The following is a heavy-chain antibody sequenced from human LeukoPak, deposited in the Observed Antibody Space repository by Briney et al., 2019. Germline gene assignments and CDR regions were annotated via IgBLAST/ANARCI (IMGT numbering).Heavy chain of an antibody. CDR1: GGSFSGYY. J-gene: IGHJ4*02. V-gene: IGHV4-34*01. Sequence: SETLSLTCAVSGGSFSGYYWSWIRQPPGKGLEWMGQINHSGSTNYNPSLKSRVTISVDTSKNQIHLKPSSVTAAATAVYYCGRGELYASGWYGSIDYWGQGTLVAVSS. D-gene: IGHD6-19*01. CDR3: GRGELYASGWYGSIDY. CDR2: INHSGST.